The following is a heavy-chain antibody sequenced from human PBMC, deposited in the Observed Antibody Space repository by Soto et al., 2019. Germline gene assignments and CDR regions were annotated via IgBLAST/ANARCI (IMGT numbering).Heavy chain of an antibody. CDR1: GGSFSGYC. J-gene: IGHJ6*02. D-gene: IGHD3-3*01. CDR2: INHSGST. V-gene: IGHV4-34*01. CDR3: ARERFLEWFPSGYYYGMDV. Sequence: SETLSLTCAVYGGSFSGYCWSWIRQPTGKGLEWIGEINHSGSTNYNPSLKSRVTISVDTSKNQFSLKLSSVTAEDTAVYYRARERFLEWFPSGYYYGMDVWGQGTTVTVSS.